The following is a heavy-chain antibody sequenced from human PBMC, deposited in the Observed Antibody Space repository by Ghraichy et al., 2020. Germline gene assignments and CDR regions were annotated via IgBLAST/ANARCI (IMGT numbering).Heavy chain of an antibody. D-gene: IGHD3-3*01. Sequence: GGSLRLSCAASGYTFSSYWMHWVRQAPGKGLVWVSRINSDGSSTSYADSVKGRFTISRDNAKNTLYLQMNSLRAEDTAVYYCARDLEEYYDFWSGYYTGYYYYGMDVWGQGTTVTVSS. CDR1: GYTFSSYW. CDR3: ARDLEEYYDFWSGYYTGYYYYGMDV. J-gene: IGHJ6*02. V-gene: IGHV3-74*01. CDR2: INSDGSST.